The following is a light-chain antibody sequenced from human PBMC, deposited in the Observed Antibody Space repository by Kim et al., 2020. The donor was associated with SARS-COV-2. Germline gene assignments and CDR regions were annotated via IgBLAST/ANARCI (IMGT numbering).Light chain of an antibody. CDR3: QQRSSWPPELS. CDR2: DAS. J-gene: IGKJ4*01. V-gene: IGKV3-11*01. CDR1: QDIVNY. Sequence: IVLTQSPAILSLSPGETATLSCRASQDIVNYLAWYRQKPGQAPSLLIYDASVRASGVPARFRGSGSGTDFTLTISSLEPSDVAVYFCQQRSSWPPELSFGGGTKLEI.